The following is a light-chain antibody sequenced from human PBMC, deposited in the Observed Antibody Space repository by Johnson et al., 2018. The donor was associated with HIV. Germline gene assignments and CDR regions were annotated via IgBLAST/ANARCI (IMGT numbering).Light chain of an antibody. V-gene: IGLV1-51*01. Sequence: QSVLTQPPSVSAAPGQKVTISCSGSSSNIGNNYVSWYQQLPGTAPKLLIYDNNKRPSGIPDRFSGSKSGTSATLGITGLQTGDEADDYCATWHSSLSAPYVFGTGTKVTVL. CDR3: ATWHSSLSAPYV. CDR1: SSNIGNNY. J-gene: IGLJ1*01. CDR2: DNN.